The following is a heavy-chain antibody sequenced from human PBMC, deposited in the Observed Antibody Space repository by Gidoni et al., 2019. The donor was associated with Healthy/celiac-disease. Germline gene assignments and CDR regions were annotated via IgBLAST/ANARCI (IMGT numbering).Heavy chain of an antibody. CDR2: IYYSGST. V-gene: IGHV4-59*08. J-gene: IGHJ3*02. D-gene: IGHD6-13*01. Sequence: RQSGPGLVKPSETLSLTCTVSGGSISSYYWTWLRQPPGKGLEWIGYIYYSGSTNYNPSLKSRVTISVDTSKNQFSLKLSSVTAADTAVYYCARTRYSSSSGGAFDIWGQGTMVTVSS. CDR3: ARTRYSSSSGGAFDI. CDR1: GGSISSYY.